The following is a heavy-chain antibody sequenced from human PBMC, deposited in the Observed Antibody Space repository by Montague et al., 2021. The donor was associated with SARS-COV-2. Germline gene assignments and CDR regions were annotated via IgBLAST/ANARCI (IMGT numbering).Heavy chain of an antibody. CDR2: IYHSGSI. CDR3: ARDLIFGVALPSRFGYGMDV. Sequence: SETLSLTCAVSGGSISSSNWWSWVRQPPGKGLEWIGEIYHSGSINYNPSLKSRVTISVDKSKNQFSLKLSSVTAADTAVYYCARDLIFGVALPSRFGYGMDVWGEGTTVTVSA. J-gene: IGHJ6*04. V-gene: IGHV4-4*02. D-gene: IGHD3-3*01. CDR1: GGSISSSNW.